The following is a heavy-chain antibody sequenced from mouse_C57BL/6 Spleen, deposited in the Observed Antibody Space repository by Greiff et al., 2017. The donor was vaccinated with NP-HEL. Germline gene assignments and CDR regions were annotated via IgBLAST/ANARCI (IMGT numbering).Heavy chain of an antibody. D-gene: IGHD2-2*01. J-gene: IGHJ2*01. CDR3: TRYYGYDLDY. CDR1: GYTFTDYE. CDR2: IDPETGGT. Sequence: VQLQQSGAELVRPGASVTLSCKASGYTFTDYEMHWVKQTPVHGLEWIGAIDPETGGTAYNQKFKGKAILTADKSSSTAYMELRSLTSEDSAVYYCTRYYGYDLDYWGQGTTLTVSS. V-gene: IGHV1-15*01.